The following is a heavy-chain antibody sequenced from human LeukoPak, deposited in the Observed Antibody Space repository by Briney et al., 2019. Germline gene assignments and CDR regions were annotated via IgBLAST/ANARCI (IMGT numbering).Heavy chain of an antibody. CDR2: ISSGGGSK. J-gene: IGHJ4*02. D-gene: IGHD1-26*01. V-gene: IGHV3-23*01. Sequence: AGSLRLSGAASTFTFSNYGMSWLRQAPGKGLMWVSAISSGGGSKYYADYVKGRITISRANSKTYLYLQRKSLDDQDTAVYYCAKGAVSGSYTTLKRKAEFDYWGQGTLVTVSS. CDR1: TFTFSNYG. CDR3: AKGAVSGSYTTLKRKAEFDY.